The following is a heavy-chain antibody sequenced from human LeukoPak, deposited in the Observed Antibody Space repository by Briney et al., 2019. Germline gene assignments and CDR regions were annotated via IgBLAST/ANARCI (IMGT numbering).Heavy chain of an antibody. Sequence: GGSLRLSCAASGFTFSSYSMNWVRQAPGKGLEWVSSISSSSSYIYYADSVKGRFTISRDNAKNSLYLQMNSLRAEDTAVYYCAREVLRFLEWHSYYFDYWGQGTLVTVSS. CDR1: GFTFSSYS. J-gene: IGHJ4*02. D-gene: IGHD3-3*01. CDR3: AREVLRFLEWHSYYFDY. CDR2: ISSSSSYI. V-gene: IGHV3-21*01.